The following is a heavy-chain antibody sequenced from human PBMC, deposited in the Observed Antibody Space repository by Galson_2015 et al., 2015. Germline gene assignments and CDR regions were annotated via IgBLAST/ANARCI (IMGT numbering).Heavy chain of an antibody. CDR2: IYYSGST. J-gene: IGHJ3*02. CDR1: GGSISSSSYY. Sequence: SETLSLTCTVSGGSISSSSYYWGWIRQPPGKGLEWIGSIYYSGSTYYNPSLKSRVTISVDTSKNQFSLKLSSVTAADTAVYYCARGIAVAGTRRDDAFDIWGQGTMVTVSS. V-gene: IGHV4-39*01. CDR3: ARGIAVAGTRRDDAFDI. D-gene: IGHD6-19*01.